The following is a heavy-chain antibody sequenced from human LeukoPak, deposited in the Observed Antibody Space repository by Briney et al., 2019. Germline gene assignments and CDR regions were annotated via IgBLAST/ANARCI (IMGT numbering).Heavy chain of an antibody. V-gene: IGHV4-34*01. Sequence: SETLSLTCAVYGGSFSGYYWSWIRQPPGKGLEWIGEINHSGSTNYNPSLKSRVTISVDTSKNQFSLKLSSVTAADTAVYYCAGGALLWFYGMDVWGQGTTVTVSS. CDR1: GGSFSGYY. CDR2: INHSGST. CDR3: AGGALLWFYGMDV. J-gene: IGHJ6*02. D-gene: IGHD3-10*01.